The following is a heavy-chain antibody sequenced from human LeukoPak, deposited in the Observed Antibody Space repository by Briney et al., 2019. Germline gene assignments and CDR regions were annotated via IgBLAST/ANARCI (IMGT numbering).Heavy chain of an antibody. CDR2: INHSGST. CDR3: ARGLAGSGWYEVDY. D-gene: IGHD6-19*01. Sequence: PSETLSLTCAVYGGSFSGYYWSWIRQPPGKGLEWIGEINHSGSTNYNPSLKSRVTISVDTSKNQFSLKPSSVTAADTAVYYCARGLAGSGWYEVDYWGQGTLVTVSS. J-gene: IGHJ4*02. CDR1: GGSFSGYY. V-gene: IGHV4-34*01.